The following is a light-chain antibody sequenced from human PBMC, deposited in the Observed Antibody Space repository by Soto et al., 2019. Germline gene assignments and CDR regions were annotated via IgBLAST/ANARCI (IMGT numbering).Light chain of an antibody. Sequence: QSALTQPASVSGSPGQSITFSCTGTSNDIGGYNYVSWYQQHPGKAPKLMIFDVSHRPSGVSYRFSDSKSGNTASLTISGLQAEDEADYYCSSYTSSSTLLFGGGTKLTVL. CDR1: SNDIGGYNY. CDR2: DVS. J-gene: IGLJ2*01. CDR3: SSYTSSSTLL. V-gene: IGLV2-14*01.